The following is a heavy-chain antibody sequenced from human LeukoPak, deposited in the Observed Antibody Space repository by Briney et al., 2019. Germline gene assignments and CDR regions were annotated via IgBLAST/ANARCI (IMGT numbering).Heavy chain of an antibody. CDR3: AGSRRDYYYDADDY. J-gene: IGHJ4*02. D-gene: IGHD3-22*01. CDR2: INHSGST. V-gene: IGHV4-34*01. Sequence: SETLSLTCAVYGGSFSGYYWSWIRQPPGKGLEWIGEINHSGSTNYNPSLKSRVTISVDTSKNQFSLKLSSVTAADTAVYYCAGSRRDYYYDADDYWGQGTLVTVSS. CDR1: GGSFSGYY.